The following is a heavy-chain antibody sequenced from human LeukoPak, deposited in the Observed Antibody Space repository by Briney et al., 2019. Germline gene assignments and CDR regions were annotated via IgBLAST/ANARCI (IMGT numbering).Heavy chain of an antibody. CDR1: GFTFSNFA. V-gene: IGHV3-23*01. CDR2: IRGGGANA. CDR3: AKCSYTYGNDAYDI. D-gene: IGHD5-18*01. Sequence: GGSLRLSCAASGFTFSNFAMNWVRQAPGKGLEWVSSIRGGGANAHYADSVKGRFTISRDNYKKTMYMEMNSLRAEDTAVYYCAKCSYTYGNDAYDIWGQGTMVTVSS. J-gene: IGHJ3*02.